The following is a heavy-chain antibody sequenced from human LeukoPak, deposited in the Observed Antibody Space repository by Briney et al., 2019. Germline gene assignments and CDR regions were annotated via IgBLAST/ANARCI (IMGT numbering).Heavy chain of an antibody. CDR2: ISNSGGTI. CDR1: GFTFSNYW. CDR3: TTPESFDY. Sequence: QPGGSLRLSCVASGFTFSNYWMNWVRQAPGKGLEWLSYISNSGGTIYYADSVKGRFTISRDNAKNSLYLQMNSLRAEDTAIYYCTTPESFDYWGQGTLVTVSS. V-gene: IGHV3-48*04. J-gene: IGHJ4*02. D-gene: IGHD1-14*01.